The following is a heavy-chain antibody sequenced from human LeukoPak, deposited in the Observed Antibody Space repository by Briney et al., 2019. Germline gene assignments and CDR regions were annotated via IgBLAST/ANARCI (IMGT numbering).Heavy chain of an antibody. CDR1: GFTFSRYG. J-gene: IGHJ4*02. CDR3: ARELQPSGSYDF. CDR2: AWYDGSGQ. D-gene: IGHD1-26*01. V-gene: IGHV3-33*01. Sequence: GRSLRLSCAASGFTFSRYGMHWVRQAPGKGLEWVALAWYDGSGQYYADSVRGRFTISRDNSKNTVYLQMNSLRVEDTAVYYCARELQPSGSYDFWGQGNLVTVSS.